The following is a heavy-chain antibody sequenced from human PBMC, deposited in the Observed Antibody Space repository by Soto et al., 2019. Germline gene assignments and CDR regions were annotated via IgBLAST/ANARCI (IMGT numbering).Heavy chain of an antibody. CDR2: IDPTDSYT. Sequence: ISCQGSVYNFTTYWVYWVRQIPGKGLQWMGRIDPTDSYTEYSPSFQGHVTISTDKSVSTAYLQWNTLKASDTAIYFCARLVVGTVRFDPSGQGTRATVSS. J-gene: IGHJ5*02. D-gene: IGHD1-26*01. CDR3: ARLVVGTVRFDP. V-gene: IGHV5-10-1*01. CDR1: VYNFTTYW.